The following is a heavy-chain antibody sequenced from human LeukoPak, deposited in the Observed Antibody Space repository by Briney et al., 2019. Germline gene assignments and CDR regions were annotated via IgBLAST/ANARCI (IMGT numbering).Heavy chain of an antibody. J-gene: IGHJ4*02. CDR3: SRELGGSYFDY. CDR2: INPSGGST. Sequence: ASVKVSCKASGYTFTSYYMHWVRQAPGQGLEWMGIINPSGGSTSYAQKFQGRVTMTRDTSTSTVYMELSSLRPEDTAVYYCSRELGGSYFDYWGQGTLVTVSS. V-gene: IGHV1-46*01. D-gene: IGHD1-26*01. CDR1: GYTFTSYY.